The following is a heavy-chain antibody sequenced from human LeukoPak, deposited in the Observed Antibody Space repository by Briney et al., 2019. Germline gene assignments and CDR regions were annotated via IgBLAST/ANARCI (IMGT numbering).Heavy chain of an antibody. CDR1: GFNFRRYT. V-gene: IGHV3-43*01. CDR3: AKEGGTMFFDS. CDR2: FSGNGKTT. J-gene: IGHJ5*01. D-gene: IGHD3-3*01. Sequence: PGGSLRLSCVASGFNFRRYTMHWVRQVPGKGLEWVSLFSGNGKTTYYADSVKGRFTIFRDDSKNSVTLQMNSLRSDDSALHFCAKEGGTMFFDSWGQGTLVAVSS.